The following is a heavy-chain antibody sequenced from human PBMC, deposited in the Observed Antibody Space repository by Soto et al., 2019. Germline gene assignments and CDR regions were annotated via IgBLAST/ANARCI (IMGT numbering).Heavy chain of an antibody. J-gene: IGHJ3*02. Sequence: QVQLVESGGDVVQPGRSLRLSCAASGFTFNYYAMHWVRQAPGKGLEWVALVSYDGSNGYYADSVKARFTISRDNSKYTLYLQMNSLRAEDTAVYYCATARGSSWVDAFDIWGQGTVVAVSS. D-gene: IGHD6-13*01. CDR2: VSYDGSNG. V-gene: IGHV3-30-3*01. CDR1: GFTFNYYA. CDR3: ATARGSSWVDAFDI.